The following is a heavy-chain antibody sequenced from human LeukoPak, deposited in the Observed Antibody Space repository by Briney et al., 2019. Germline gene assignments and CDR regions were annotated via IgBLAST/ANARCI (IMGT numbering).Heavy chain of an antibody. CDR1: GFTFSTYG. J-gene: IGHJ4*02. D-gene: IGHD3-10*01. CDR3: ARVFRPMVRGVITWVCDY. CDR2: ISGSGGGT. V-gene: IGHV3-23*01. Sequence: PGGSLRLSCAASGFTFSTYGMSWVRQAPGKGLEWVSAISGSGGGTYFADSVKGRFTISRDNSKNTLYLQMNSLRAEDTTVYYCARVFRPMVRGVITWVCDYWGQGTLVTVSS.